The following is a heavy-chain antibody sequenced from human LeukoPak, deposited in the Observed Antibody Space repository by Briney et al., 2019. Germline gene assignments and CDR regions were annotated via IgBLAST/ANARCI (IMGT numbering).Heavy chain of an antibody. J-gene: IGHJ4*02. CDR2: IYSSGST. CDR3: ARRHRRDGYERFDY. CDR1: GGSISSRSYY. D-gene: IGHD5-24*01. Sequence: SETLSLTCTVSGGSISSRSYYWGWIRQPPGKGLEWIGSIYSSGSTYYNPSLKSRVTLSVDTSENHFSLRLSSVTAADTAVYYCARRHRRDGYERFDYWGQGTLVTVSS. V-gene: IGHV4-39*02.